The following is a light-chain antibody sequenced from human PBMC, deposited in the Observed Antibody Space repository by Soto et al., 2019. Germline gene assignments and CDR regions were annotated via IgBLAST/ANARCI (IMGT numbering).Light chain of an antibody. CDR2: GVS. J-gene: IGKJ1*01. Sequence: IVLTQSPGTLSLSQGERATLSCRASQTGSNSYLAWYQQKSGQAPRLLIYGVSTRATGTPDRFSGSGSGTEFTLTIRRLEPEDFAVYFCQHYVYPQWTFGPGTKVDI. CDR3: QHYVYPQWT. V-gene: IGKV3-20*01. CDR1: QTGSNSY.